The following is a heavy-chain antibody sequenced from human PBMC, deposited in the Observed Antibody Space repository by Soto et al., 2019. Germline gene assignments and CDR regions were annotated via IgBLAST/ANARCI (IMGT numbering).Heavy chain of an antibody. J-gene: IGHJ4*02. Sequence: QEQLVQSGPEVKKTGSSVKVSCKASGAIFRRYAISWVRQAPGQGPEWMGGITPLFGSANYAQKFQGRVTITADQSTTTVYMELRSLTSDDTAVYFCVLDSRSFRENQFFDNWGQGTLVTVAS. D-gene: IGHD6-6*01. V-gene: IGHV1-69*01. CDR1: GAIFRRYA. CDR3: VLDSRSFRENQFFDN. CDR2: ITPLFGSA.